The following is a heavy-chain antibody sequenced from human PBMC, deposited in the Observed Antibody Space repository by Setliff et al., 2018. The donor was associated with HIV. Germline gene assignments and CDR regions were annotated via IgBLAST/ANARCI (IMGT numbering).Heavy chain of an antibody. CDR2: IYYSGST. CDR1: GGSIYGSDYY. Sequence: KTSETLSLTCTVSGGSIYGSDYYWGWIRQPPGKGLESIGSIYYSGSTYYKPSLKSRVTISVDTSKNQFSLKLSSVTAADTAVYYCARQGQIGSEWGQGTLVTVSS. D-gene: IGHD6-25*01. V-gene: IGHV4-39*01. CDR3: ARQGQIGSE. J-gene: IGHJ4*02.